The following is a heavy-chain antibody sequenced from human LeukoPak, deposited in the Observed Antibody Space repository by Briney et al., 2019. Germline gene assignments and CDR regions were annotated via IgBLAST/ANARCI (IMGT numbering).Heavy chain of an antibody. J-gene: IGHJ4*02. CDR2: IYYSGST. Sequence: SETLSLTCTVSGGSISSYYRSWIRQPPGKGLEWIGYIYYSGSTNYNPSLKSRVTISVDTSKNQFSLKLSSVTAADTAVYYCARGEGDCSSTSCYGYFGYWGQGTLVTVSS. D-gene: IGHD2-2*01. CDR3: ARGEGDCSSTSCYGYFGY. CDR1: GGSISSYY. V-gene: IGHV4-59*01.